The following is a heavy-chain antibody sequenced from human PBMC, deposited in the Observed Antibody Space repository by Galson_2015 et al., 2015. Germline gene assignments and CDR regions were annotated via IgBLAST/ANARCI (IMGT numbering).Heavy chain of an antibody. CDR2: IDWAHEK. Sequence: PGLVKPPQTLTLTCTFSGISLSTGGMRVSWIRQPPGKALEWLARIDWAHEKFYSTSLKTRLTISKDTSKNQVVLTMTNMDPVGTATYYCARSLNLGIVSGAFDIWGQGTMVTVSS. CDR1: GISLSTGGMR. V-gene: IGHV2-70*04. CDR3: ARSLNLGIVSGAFDI. D-gene: IGHD5/OR15-5a*01. J-gene: IGHJ3*02.